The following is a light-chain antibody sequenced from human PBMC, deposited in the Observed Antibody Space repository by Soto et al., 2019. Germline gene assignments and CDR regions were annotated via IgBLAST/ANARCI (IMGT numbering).Light chain of an antibody. CDR2: QVS. J-gene: IGLJ1*01. CDR3: CSYTSSSPYV. Sequence: QSVLTQPASVAGSPGQSITIFCTGTSSDLGGYNFVSWYQHHPGKAPNLMIYQVSNRPSGVSNRFSGSKSGNPASLTISGLQAEDEADYYCCSYTSSSPYVFGTGTKVTVL. CDR1: SSDLGGYNF. V-gene: IGLV2-14*01.